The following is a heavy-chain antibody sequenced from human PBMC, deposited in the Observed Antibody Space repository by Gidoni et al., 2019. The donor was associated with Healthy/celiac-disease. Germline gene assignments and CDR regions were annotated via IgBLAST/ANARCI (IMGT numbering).Heavy chain of an antibody. CDR3: ARERIPAAFDY. CDR2: IYDTGST. Sequence: QVQLQESGPGLVKPSETLSLTCTVSGGSFSGYYWSWIRQSPGNRLEWIGHIYDTGSTHYNPSLNSRVTISIDTSKNQFSLRLSSVTAADTAVYYCARERIPAAFDYWSRGILVTVSS. CDR1: GGSFSGYY. J-gene: IGHJ4*02. V-gene: IGHV4-59*01. D-gene: IGHD6-25*01.